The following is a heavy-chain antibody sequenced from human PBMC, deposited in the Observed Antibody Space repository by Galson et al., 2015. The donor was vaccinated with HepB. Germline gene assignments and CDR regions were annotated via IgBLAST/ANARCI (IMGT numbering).Heavy chain of an antibody. J-gene: IGHJ5*01. D-gene: IGHD6-13*01. V-gene: IGHV2-5*02. CDR1: GFSLSTTGVG. Sequence: PALVKPTQTLTLTCTFSGFSLSTTGVGVGWIRQPPGKALEWLALIYWDDDKRCTSSLKNRLTITKDTSKNQVVLSITNMDPVDTATYYCAHRPGYSSRWDQGAWDWFDSWGQGTLVTVSS. CDR2: IYWDDDK. CDR3: AHRPGYSSRWDQGAWDWFDS.